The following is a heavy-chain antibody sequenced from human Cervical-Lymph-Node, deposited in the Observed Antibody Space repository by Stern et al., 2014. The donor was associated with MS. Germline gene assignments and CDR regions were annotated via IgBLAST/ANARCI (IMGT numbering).Heavy chain of an antibody. D-gene: IGHD6-13*01. CDR1: GGTFSSIE. V-gene: IGHV1-69*01. Sequence: QVQLVESGAEVKQPGSSMKVSCKASGGTFSSIEISWVRQAPGQGLEWLGGISPLFGTTNYGQQVQGRVTIVADESTNTVNMELSRLRSEDTAVYYCVRDQGGIAASWGQGTLVTVSS. CDR2: ISPLFGTT. CDR3: VRDQGGIAAS. J-gene: IGHJ4*02.